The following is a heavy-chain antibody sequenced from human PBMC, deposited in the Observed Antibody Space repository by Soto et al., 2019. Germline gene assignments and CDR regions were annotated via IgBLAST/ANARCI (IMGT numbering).Heavy chain of an antibody. J-gene: IGHJ4*02. D-gene: IGHD2-21*02. V-gene: IGHV4-39*01. CDR3: ARHVLRGGGGDYDY. Sequence: PSETLSLTCSVSGGSISSSSYYWGWIRQPPGKGLEWIGSIYYSGSTYYNPSLKSRVTISVDTSKNQFSLKLSSVTAADTAVYYCARHVLRGGGGDYDYWGQGTLVTVSS. CDR2: IYYSGST. CDR1: GGSISSSSYY.